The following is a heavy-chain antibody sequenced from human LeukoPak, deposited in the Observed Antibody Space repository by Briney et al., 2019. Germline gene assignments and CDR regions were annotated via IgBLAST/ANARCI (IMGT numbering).Heavy chain of an antibody. D-gene: IGHD6-13*01. J-gene: IGHJ4*02. CDR3: ARSTVRSNSWYGDFDY. V-gene: IGHV4-59*08. CDR1: GGSISSYY. CDR2: IYYSGST. Sequence: PSETLSLTCTVSGGSISSYYWSWIRQPPGKGLEWIGYIYYSGSTNYNPSLKSRVTISVDTSKNQFSLKLSSVTAADTAVYYCARSTVRSNSWYGDFDYWGQGTLVTVSS.